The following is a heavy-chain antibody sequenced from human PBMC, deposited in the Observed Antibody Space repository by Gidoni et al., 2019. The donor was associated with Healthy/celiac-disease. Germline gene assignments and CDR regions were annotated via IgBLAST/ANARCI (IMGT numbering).Heavy chain of an antibody. V-gene: IGHV4-34*01. J-gene: IGHJ4*02. CDR1: GGSFSDYY. D-gene: IGHD3-3*01. Sequence: QVQLQQWGAGLLKPSETLSLTCAVYGGSFSDYYWSGIRQPPGKGLEWIGEINHSETTNYNPSLKSRVTISIDTSKNQFSLKLSSMTAADTAMYYCARGRTGGFWSGYFRPFDYWGQGTLVTVSS. CDR3: ARGRTGGFWSGYFRPFDY. CDR2: INHSETT.